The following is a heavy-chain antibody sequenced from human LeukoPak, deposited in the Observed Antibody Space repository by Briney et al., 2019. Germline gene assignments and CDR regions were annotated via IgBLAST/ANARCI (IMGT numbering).Heavy chain of an antibody. D-gene: IGHD2-21*01. CDR3: ARDERRLAAGGEHYFDY. Sequence: ASVKVSCKASGYPFISGPISWVGQAPGRGLEWMGWINPYIDDKHSAPKFQGRVTLTTDTSTSTAYMELRDLTSDDTAMYFCARDERRLAAGGEHYFDYWGQGTLVTVSS. CDR2: INPYIDDK. J-gene: IGHJ4*02. V-gene: IGHV1-18*01. CDR1: GYPFISGP.